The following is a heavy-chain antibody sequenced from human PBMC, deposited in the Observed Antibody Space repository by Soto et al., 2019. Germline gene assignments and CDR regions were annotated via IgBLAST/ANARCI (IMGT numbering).Heavy chain of an antibody. CDR1: GGSFSGYY. CDR3: ARGPHYYGSGSYYSYVFDY. V-gene: IGHV4-34*01. J-gene: IGHJ4*02. CDR2: INNSGST. D-gene: IGHD3-10*01. Sequence: QVQLQQWGAGLLKPSETLSLTCAVYGGSFSGYYWSWIRQPPGKGLEWIGEINNSGSTNYNPSLKIRVTISVNTSKNQFSLKLSSVTAADTAVYYCARGPHYYGSGSYYSYVFDYWGQGTLVTVSS.